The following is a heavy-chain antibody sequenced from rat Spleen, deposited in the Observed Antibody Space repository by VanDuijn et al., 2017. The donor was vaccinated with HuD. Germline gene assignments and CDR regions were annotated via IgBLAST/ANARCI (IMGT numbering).Heavy chain of an antibody. CDR2: ISYSGST. J-gene: IGHJ4*01. Sequence: EVQLQESGPGLVKPSQSLSLTCSVTGYSITSNYWGWIRKFPGNKMEWIGHISYSGSTSYNPSLKSRISITRDTSKNQFFLQLNSVTTEDTATYYCERRATIAAKSHYYVMDAWGQGASVTVSS. CDR1: GYSITSNY. CDR3: ERRATIAAKSHYYVMDA. V-gene: IGHV3-1*01. D-gene: IGHD1-2*01.